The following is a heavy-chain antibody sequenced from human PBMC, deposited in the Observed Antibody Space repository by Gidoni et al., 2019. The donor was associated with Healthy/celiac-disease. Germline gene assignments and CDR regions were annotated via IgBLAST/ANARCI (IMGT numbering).Heavy chain of an antibody. CDR2: IDYSGST. Sequence: QVQLQASGPGLVKPSETLSLTCTVSGGSISSYYWSWIRQPPGKGLEWIGYIDYSGSTNYNPSRKSRVTISVDTSKNQFSLKLSSVTAADTAVYYCARDRGGIAVAGTGVYYGMDVWGQGTTVTVSS. J-gene: IGHJ6*02. CDR1: GGSISSYY. CDR3: ARDRGGIAVAGTGVYYGMDV. D-gene: IGHD6-19*01. V-gene: IGHV4-59*01.